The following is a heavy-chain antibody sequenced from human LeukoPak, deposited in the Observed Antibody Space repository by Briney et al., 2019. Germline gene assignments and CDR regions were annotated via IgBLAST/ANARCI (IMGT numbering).Heavy chain of an antibody. Sequence: GESQTLPCNGSGYTLTSYWIAWVRQMPGKGLEWMGMIYPGDSDTRYSPTFQRQVTISADKSISTAYMQWSSLKASDTAMYYCARHHNTGSYLKHLHYWGQGALFTVSS. J-gene: IGHJ4*02. CDR3: ARHHNTGSYLKHLHY. D-gene: IGHD1-26*01. CDR2: IYPGDSDT. V-gene: IGHV5-51*01. CDR1: GYTLTSYW.